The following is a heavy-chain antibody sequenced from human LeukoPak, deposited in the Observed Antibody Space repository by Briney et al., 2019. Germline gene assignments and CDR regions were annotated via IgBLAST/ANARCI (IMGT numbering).Heavy chain of an antibody. V-gene: IGHV4-31*03. CDR2: IYYSGST. CDR3: ARTDSSSWYLSRWFDP. Sequence: SETLSLTCTVSGGSISSGGYYWSWIRQHPGKGLEWIGYIYYSGSTYYNPSLKSRVTISVDTSKNQFSLKLSSVTAADTAVYYCARTDSSSWYLSRWFDPWGQGTLVTVSS. J-gene: IGHJ5*02. D-gene: IGHD6-13*01. CDR1: GGSISSGGYY.